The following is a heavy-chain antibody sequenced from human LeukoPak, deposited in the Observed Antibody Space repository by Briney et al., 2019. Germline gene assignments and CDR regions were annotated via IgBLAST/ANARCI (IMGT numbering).Heavy chain of an antibody. CDR2: ISSSSSYI. CDR3: ARENSRSDAFDI. V-gene: IGHV3-21*01. J-gene: IGHJ3*02. D-gene: IGHD1/OR15-1a*01. Sequence: GGSLRLSCAASGFTFSSYSMNWVRQAPGKGLEWVSSISSSSSYIYYADSVKGRFTISRDNAKSSLYLQMNSLRAEDTAVYYCARENSRSDAFDIWGQGTMVTVSS. CDR1: GFTFSSYS.